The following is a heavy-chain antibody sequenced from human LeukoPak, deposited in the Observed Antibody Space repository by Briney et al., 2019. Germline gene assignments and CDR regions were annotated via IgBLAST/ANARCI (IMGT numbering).Heavy chain of an antibody. CDR1: GYTFTSYY. V-gene: IGHV1-46*01. D-gene: IGHD5-18*01. J-gene: IGHJ4*02. CDR2: INPSGGST. CDR3: ARGRGARQLWSPFDY. Sequence: ASVKVSCKASGYTFTSYYMHWVRQAPGQGLEWMGIINPSGGSTSYAQKFQGRVTMTRDTCTSTVYMELSSLRSEDTAVYYCARGRGARQLWSPFDYWGQGTLVTVSS.